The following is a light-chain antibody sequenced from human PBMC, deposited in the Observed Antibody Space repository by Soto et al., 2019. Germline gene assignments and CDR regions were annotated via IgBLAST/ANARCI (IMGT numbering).Light chain of an antibody. J-gene: IGLJ1*01. CDR1: SSDVGGYN. CDR2: DVN. V-gene: IGLV2-14*01. Sequence: QSVLTQPASVSGSPGQSITISCTGTSSDVGGYNVSWYQQHPGKAPKLMIFDVNNRPSGVSNRFSGSKSGNTASLTISGLQAEDEAEYYCCSYTSSSTYVFGTGTKVTVL. CDR3: CSYTSSSTYV.